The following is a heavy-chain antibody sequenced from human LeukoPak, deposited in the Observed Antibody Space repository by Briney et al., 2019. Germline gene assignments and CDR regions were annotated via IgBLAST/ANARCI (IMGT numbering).Heavy chain of an antibody. CDR3: ARSRVLLRFLYGYFDY. V-gene: IGHV1-69*13. CDR1: GGTFSSYA. Sequence: SVKVSCKASGGTFSSYAISWVRRAPGQGLEWMGGIIPIFGTANYAQKFQGRVTITADESTSTAYMELSSLRSEDTAVYYCARSRVLLRFLYGYFDYWGQGTLVTVSS. CDR2: IIPIFGTA. J-gene: IGHJ4*02. D-gene: IGHD3-3*01.